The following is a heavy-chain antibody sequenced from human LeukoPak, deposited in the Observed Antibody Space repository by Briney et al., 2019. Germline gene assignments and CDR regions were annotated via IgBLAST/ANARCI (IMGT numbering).Heavy chain of an antibody. CDR3: ARVGFGYSSGWYGY. CDR1: GYTFTSYG. V-gene: IGHV1-18*01. Sequence: ASVKVSCKASGYTFTSYGISWVRQAPGQGLEWMGWISAYNGNTNYAQKLQGRVTMTTDTSTSTAYMELRSLRSDDTAVYYRARVGFGYSSGWYGYWGQGTLVTVSS. D-gene: IGHD6-19*01. J-gene: IGHJ4*02. CDR2: ISAYNGNT.